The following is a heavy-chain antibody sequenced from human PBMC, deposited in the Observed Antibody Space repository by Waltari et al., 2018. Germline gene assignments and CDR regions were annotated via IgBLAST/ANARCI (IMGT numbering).Heavy chain of an antibody. Sequence: EVQLVQSGAEVKKPGESLKISCKGSGYSFTSYWIGWVRQMPGKGLEWIGITYPGDSDTRYSPSFQGQVTISADKSISTAYLQWSSLKASDTAMYYCARSAMVQGVIHYGMDVWGQGTTVIVSS. V-gene: IGHV5-51*03. CDR2: TYPGDSDT. CDR3: ARSAMVQGVIHYGMDV. CDR1: GYSFTSYW. D-gene: IGHD3-10*01. J-gene: IGHJ6*02.